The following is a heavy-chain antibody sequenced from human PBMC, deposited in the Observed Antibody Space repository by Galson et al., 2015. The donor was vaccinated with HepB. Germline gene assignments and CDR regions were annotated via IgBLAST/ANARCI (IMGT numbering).Heavy chain of an antibody. D-gene: IGHD3-22*01. V-gene: IGHV3-49*04. J-gene: IGHJ3*02. CDR3: TRARYYYDSSGYYPGAFDI. CDR1: GFTFGDYA. CDR2: IRSKAYGGTT. Sequence: SLRLSCAASGFTFGDYAMSWVRQAPGKGLEWVGFIRSKAYGGTTEYAASVKGRFTISRDDSKSIAYLQMNSLKTEDTAVYYCTRARYYYDSSGYYPGAFDIWGQGTMVTVSS.